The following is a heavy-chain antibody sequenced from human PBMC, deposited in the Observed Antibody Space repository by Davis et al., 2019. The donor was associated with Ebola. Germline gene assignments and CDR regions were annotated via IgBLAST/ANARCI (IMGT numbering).Heavy chain of an antibody. CDR2: IKQDGSEK. Sequence: GESLKISCAASGFTFSSYWMSWVRQAPGKGLEWVANIKQDGSEKYYVDSVKGRFTISRDNAKNSLYLQMNSPRAEDTAVYYCARVLAAAGLYYYYYYGMDVWGKGTTVTVSS. V-gene: IGHV3-7*01. J-gene: IGHJ6*04. CDR1: GFTFSSYW. D-gene: IGHD6-13*01. CDR3: ARVLAAAGLYYYYYYGMDV.